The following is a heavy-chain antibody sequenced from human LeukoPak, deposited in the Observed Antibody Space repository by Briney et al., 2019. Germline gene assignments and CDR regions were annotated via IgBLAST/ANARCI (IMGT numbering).Heavy chain of an antibody. J-gene: IGHJ4*02. CDR1: GFTFSSYS. V-gene: IGHV3-48*01. Sequence: GGSLRLSCAASGFTFSSYSMNWVRQAPGKGLEWVSYISSSSSTIYYADSVKGRFTISRDNAKNSLYLQMNSLRAEDTAVYYSSSGLVVGAFFPFDYWGQGTLVTVPS. CDR2: ISSSSSTI. CDR3: SSGLVVGAFFPFDY. D-gene: IGHD1-26*01.